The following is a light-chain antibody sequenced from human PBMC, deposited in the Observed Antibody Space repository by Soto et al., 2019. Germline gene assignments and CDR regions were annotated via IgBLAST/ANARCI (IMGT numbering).Light chain of an antibody. CDR1: SSNIGSNY. V-gene: IGLV1-47*01. CDR3: AAWDDSLSGHYV. J-gene: IGLJ1*01. Sequence: LTQPPSASGTPGQRVTISCSGSSSNIGSNYVYWYQQLPGTAPKLLIYRNNQRPSGVPDRFSGSKSGTSASLAISGLRSEDEADYYCAAWDDSLSGHYVFGTGTKVTVL. CDR2: RNN.